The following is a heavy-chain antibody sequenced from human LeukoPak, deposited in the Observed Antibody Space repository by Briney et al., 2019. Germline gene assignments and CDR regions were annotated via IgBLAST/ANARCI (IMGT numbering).Heavy chain of an antibody. V-gene: IGHV3-23*01. CDR2: ISGSGGST. J-gene: IGHJ4*02. D-gene: IGHD6-19*01. CDR1: GFTFSSYA. Sequence: PGGSLRLSCAASGFTFSSYAMSWVRQAPGKGLEWVSAISGSGGSTYYADSVKGRFTISRDNSKNTLYLQMNSLRAEDTAVYYCAKVPFSSGWSRALGGLCGDWGQGTLVTVSS. CDR3: AKVPFSSGWSRALGGLCGD.